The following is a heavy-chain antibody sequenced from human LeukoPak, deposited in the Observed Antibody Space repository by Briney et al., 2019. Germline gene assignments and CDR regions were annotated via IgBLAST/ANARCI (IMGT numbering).Heavy chain of an antibody. V-gene: IGHV1-2*04. Sequence: ASVKVSCKASGYTFTGYYMHWVRQAPGQGLEWMGWIDPNSGGTNYAQKFQGWVTMTRDTSISTAYMELSRLRSDDTAVYYRARDFGYDSSGYYYFGVSDYWGQGTLVTVSS. CDR2: IDPNSGGT. CDR3: ARDFGYDSSGYYYFGVSDY. J-gene: IGHJ4*02. D-gene: IGHD3-22*01. CDR1: GYTFTGYY.